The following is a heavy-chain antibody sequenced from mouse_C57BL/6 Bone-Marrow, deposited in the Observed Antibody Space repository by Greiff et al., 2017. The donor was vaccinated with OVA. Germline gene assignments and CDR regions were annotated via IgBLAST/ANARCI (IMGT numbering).Heavy chain of an antibody. CDR3: ARADGSRPYYFDY. Sequence: EVKVVESGGGLVKPGGSLKLSCAASGFTFSSYAMSWVRQTPEKRLEWVATISDGGSYTYYPDNVKGRFTISRDNAKNNLYLQMSHLKSEDTAMYYCARADGSRPYYFDYWGQGTTLTVSS. V-gene: IGHV5-4*03. D-gene: IGHD1-1*01. CDR1: GFTFSSYA. CDR2: ISDGGSYT. J-gene: IGHJ2*01.